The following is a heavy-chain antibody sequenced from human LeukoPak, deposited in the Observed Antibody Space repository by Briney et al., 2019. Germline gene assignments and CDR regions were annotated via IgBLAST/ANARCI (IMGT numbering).Heavy chain of an antibody. CDR1: GFTFDDYA. V-gene: IGHV3-9*01. Sequence: GGSLRLSCAASGFTFDDYAVHWVRQAPGKGLEWVSGISWNSGSIGYADSVKGRFTISRDNAKNSLYLQMNSLRAEDTALYYCAKDGVYSSGWYEVGHWGQGTLVTVSS. J-gene: IGHJ4*02. D-gene: IGHD6-19*01. CDR3: AKDGVYSSGWYEVGH. CDR2: ISWNSGSI.